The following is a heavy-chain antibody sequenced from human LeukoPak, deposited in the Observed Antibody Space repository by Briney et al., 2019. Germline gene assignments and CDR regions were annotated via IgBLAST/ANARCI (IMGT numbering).Heavy chain of an antibody. Sequence: QPGGSLRLSCAASGFTFSSYSMNWVRQAPGKGLEWVSYISSSSSTIYYADSVKGRFTISRDNAKNTLYLQMNSLRAEDTAVYYCARSRRDGYNPDFDYWGQGTLVTVSS. CDR2: ISSSSSTI. CDR3: ARSRRDGYNPDFDY. D-gene: IGHD5-24*01. V-gene: IGHV3-48*04. J-gene: IGHJ4*02. CDR1: GFTFSSYS.